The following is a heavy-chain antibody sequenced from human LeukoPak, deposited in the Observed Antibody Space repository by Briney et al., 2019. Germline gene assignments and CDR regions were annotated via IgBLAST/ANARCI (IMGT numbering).Heavy chain of an antibody. CDR1: GFTFSSYS. V-gene: IGHV3-21*01. CDR3: ARVHSRWLTDYFGY. Sequence: GGSLRLSCAASGFTFSSYSMNWVRQAPGKGLEWVSSISSSSSYIYYADSVKGRFTISRDNAKNSLYLQMNSPRAEDTAVYYCARVHSRWLTDYFGYWGQGTLVTVSS. CDR2: ISSSSSYI. D-gene: IGHD5-12*01. J-gene: IGHJ4*02.